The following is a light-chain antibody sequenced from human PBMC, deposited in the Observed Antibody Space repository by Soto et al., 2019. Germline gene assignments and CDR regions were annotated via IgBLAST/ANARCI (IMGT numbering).Light chain of an antibody. Sequence: IVLTQSPATMSLSPGERATLSCGASERVSSSYVAWYQMKAGLAPRLLIHDASTRASGIPDRFRGSKSGTDFTLTIPVLEPEDAPLYYCQQYGSSPITFGQGTRLQ. CDR1: ERVSSSY. CDR3: QQYGSSPIT. J-gene: IGKJ5*01. CDR2: DAS. V-gene: IGKV3D-20*01.